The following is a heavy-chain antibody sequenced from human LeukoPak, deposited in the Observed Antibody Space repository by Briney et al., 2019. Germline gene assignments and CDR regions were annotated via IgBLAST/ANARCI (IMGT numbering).Heavy chain of an antibody. CDR2: IYYSGST. CDR3: ARVYSSGWYWDY. D-gene: IGHD6-19*01. CDR1: GGSISSGDYY. Sequence: SETLSLTCTVSGGSISSGDYYWSWLRQPPGKGLEWIGYIYYSGSTYYNPSLKSRVTISVDTSKNQSSLKLSSVTAADTAVYYCARVYSSGWYWDYWGQGTLVTVSS. V-gene: IGHV4-30-4*01. J-gene: IGHJ4*02.